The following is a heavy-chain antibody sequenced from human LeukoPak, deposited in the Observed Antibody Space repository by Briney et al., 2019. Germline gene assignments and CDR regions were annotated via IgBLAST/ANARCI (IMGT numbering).Heavy chain of an antibody. D-gene: IGHD2-8*01. V-gene: IGHV4-30-4*01. CDR3: ARKSLLSGAFDI. Sequence: SETLSLTCTVSGGSISSSSYYWSWIRQPPGKGLEWIGYIYYSGSTDYNPSLKSRVTISVDTSKNQFSLKLSSVTAADTAVYYCARKSLLSGAFDIWGQGTMVTVSS. J-gene: IGHJ3*02. CDR1: GGSISSSSYY. CDR2: IYYSGST.